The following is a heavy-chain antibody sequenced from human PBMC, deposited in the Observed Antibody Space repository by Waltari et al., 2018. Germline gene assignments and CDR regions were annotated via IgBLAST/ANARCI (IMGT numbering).Heavy chain of an antibody. CDR2: IYSGSTTT. Sequence: EEQLLQSWGGLIQPGESLILSCDASGFTFGIDAMSWVLQATGKGMEWVSVIYSGSTTTYYADFVKGRFTMSRDNSKNTLYLEMSSLIVEDTAIYYCTRGRQWEVPSAFDILGQGTVVTVSS. V-gene: IGHV3-23*03. CDR3: TRGRQWEVPSAFDI. D-gene: IGHD1-26*01. J-gene: IGHJ3*02. CDR1: GFTFGIDA.